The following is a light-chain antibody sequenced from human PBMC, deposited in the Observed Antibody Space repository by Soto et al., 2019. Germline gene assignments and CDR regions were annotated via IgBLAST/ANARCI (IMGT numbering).Light chain of an antibody. J-gene: IGKJ1*01. Sequence: DIPMTQSPSSVSASLGDRVNITCRASQGISSWLAWYQQKPGKAPKLLIYDASSLESGVPSRFSGSGSGTEFTLTISSLQPDDFATYYCQQYNSYPWTFGQGTKVDIK. CDR3: QQYNSYPWT. V-gene: IGKV1-5*01. CDR1: QGISSW. CDR2: DAS.